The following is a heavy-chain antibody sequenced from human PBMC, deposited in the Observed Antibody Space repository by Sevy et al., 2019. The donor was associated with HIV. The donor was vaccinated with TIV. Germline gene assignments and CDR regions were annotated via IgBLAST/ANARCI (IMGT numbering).Heavy chain of an antibody. Sequence: GESLKISCAASGFAFSDHYVDWVRQAPGKGLEWVGRIRNRPNRYTTEYAASVEGRLTISRDDSRHSLYLQMNSLKTEDSAVYYCVRGPNCGVGGCQQISPYCLDVWGIGATVTVSS. CDR1: GFAFSDHY. D-gene: IGHD2-21*01. CDR3: VRGPNCGVGGCQQISPYCLDV. V-gene: IGHV3-72*01. J-gene: IGHJ6*03. CDR2: IRNRPNRYTT.